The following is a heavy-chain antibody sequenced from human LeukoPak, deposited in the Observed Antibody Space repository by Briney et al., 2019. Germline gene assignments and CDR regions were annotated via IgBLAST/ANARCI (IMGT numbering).Heavy chain of an antibody. CDR3: ARDRYYYDSSGYENL. CDR1: GDTFNNYN. J-gene: IGHJ5*02. Sequence: ASVKVSCKASGDTFNNYNVNWVRQAPGQGLEWMGGIIPIFGTANYAQKFQGRVTITADESTSTAYMELSSLRSEDTAVYYCARDRYYYDSSGYENLWGQGTLVTVSS. CDR2: IIPIFGTA. D-gene: IGHD3-22*01. V-gene: IGHV1-69*13.